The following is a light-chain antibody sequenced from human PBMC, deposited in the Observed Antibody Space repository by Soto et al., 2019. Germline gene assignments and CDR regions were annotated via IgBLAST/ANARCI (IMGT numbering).Light chain of an antibody. Sequence: EVVLTQSPGTLSLSPGERATLSCRTSQSVVNYQLAWYRQKPGQAPRLLIYNTFHRATGIPDRFSGTGSETDFNLTISSLQSEDFGVYYCQQYNNWPRATFGGGTKVEIK. CDR2: NTF. CDR3: QQYNNWPRAT. V-gene: IGKV3D-15*01. CDR1: QSVVNY. J-gene: IGKJ4*01.